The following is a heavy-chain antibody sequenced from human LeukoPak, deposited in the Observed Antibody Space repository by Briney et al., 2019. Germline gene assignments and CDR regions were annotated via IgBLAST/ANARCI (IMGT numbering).Heavy chain of an antibody. CDR2: IYYIGTT. V-gene: IGHV4-39*01. D-gene: IGHD2-21*02. CDR3: AKSDGYGLIDC. Sequence: RPSETLSLTCTVSGASISDNRYSWGRIPQPPGKGLEWYVNIYYIGTTYYNAPLESRVTISLDTSKNQFSLKLNSVTAADTAMYYCAKSDGYGLIDCLGQGTLVIVSS. CDR1: GASISDNRYS. J-gene: IGHJ4*02.